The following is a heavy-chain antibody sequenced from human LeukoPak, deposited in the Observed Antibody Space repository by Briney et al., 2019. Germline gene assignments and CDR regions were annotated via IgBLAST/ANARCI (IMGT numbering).Heavy chain of an antibody. CDR1: GGTFSSYA. Sequence: SVKVSCSASGGTFSSYAISWVRQAPGQGLEWMGGIIPIFGTANYAQKFQGRVTITADKSTSTAYMELSSLRSEDTAVYYCARDNSVGDVAWWFDPWGQGTLVTVSS. CDR2: IIPIFGTA. J-gene: IGHJ5*02. CDR3: ARDNSVGDVAWWFDP. V-gene: IGHV1-69*06. D-gene: IGHD1-26*01.